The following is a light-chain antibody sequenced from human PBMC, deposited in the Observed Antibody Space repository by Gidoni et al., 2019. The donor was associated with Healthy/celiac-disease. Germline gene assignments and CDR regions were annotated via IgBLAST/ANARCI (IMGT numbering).Light chain of an antibody. CDR3: QQYGSSLRT. Sequence: EIVLTQSPGTLSSSQGERATLSCRASQSVSSSYLAWYQQKPGQAPRLLIYGASSRATGIPDRFSGRGSGTDFTLTISRLEPEDFAVYYCQQYGSSLRTFGQGTKVEIK. CDR2: GAS. CDR1: QSVSSSY. V-gene: IGKV3-20*01. J-gene: IGKJ1*01.